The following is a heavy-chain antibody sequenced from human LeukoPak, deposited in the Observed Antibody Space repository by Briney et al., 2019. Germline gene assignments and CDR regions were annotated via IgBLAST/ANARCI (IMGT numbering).Heavy chain of an antibody. CDR2: ISAYNGNT. CDR3: ARDYSRVVVAATGY. CDR1: GYTFTSYG. J-gene: IGHJ4*02. V-gene: IGHV1-18*01. D-gene: IGHD2-15*01. Sequence: GASVKVSCKASGYTFTSYGISWVRQAPGQGLEWMGWISAYNGNTNYAQKLQGRVTMTTDTSTSTAYMELRSLRSDDTAVYYCARDYSRVVVAATGYWGQGTLVTVSS.